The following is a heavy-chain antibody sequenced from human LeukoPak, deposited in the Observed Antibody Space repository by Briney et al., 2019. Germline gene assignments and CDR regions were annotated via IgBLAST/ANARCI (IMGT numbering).Heavy chain of an antibody. CDR2: INHSGST. J-gene: IGHJ5*02. Sequence: SETLSLTCAVYGGSFSGYYWSWIRQPPGKGLEWIGEINHSGSTNYNPSLKSRVTISVDTSKNQFSLKLSSVTAADTAVYYCARGFAGARPALFGGSRWFDPWGQGTLVTVSS. D-gene: IGHD3-3*01. CDR1: GGSFSGYY. CDR3: ARGFAGARPALFGGSRWFDP. V-gene: IGHV4-34*01.